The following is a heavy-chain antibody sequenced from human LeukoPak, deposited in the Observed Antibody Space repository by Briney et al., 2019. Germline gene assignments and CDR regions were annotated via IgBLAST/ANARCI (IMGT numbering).Heavy chain of an antibody. D-gene: IGHD1-14*01. CDR3: ARGVEPLAANTLAY. CDR2: LYSDGNT. Sequence: PGGSLRLSCAASGFTVITNDMTWVCQAPGKGLEWVSVLYSDGNTTYADSVQGRFTISRDNSKHTLYLEMNSLSPDDTAVYYCARGVEPLAANTLAYWGQGTLVTVSS. V-gene: IGHV3-53*01. J-gene: IGHJ4*02. CDR1: GFTVITND.